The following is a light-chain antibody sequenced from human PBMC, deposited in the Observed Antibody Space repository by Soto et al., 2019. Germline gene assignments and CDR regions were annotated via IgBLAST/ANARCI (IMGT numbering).Light chain of an antibody. J-gene: IGKJ1*01. CDR3: QQYRTSPPTWT. V-gene: IGKV3-20*01. CDR2: SSS. CDR1: QRVSSTY. Sequence: NVLTQSPVTLSMSPGDRATLSCRASQRVSSTYLAWYHQSPGHAPRLLIYSSSSRASGIPARFSGSGSGTDFTLTISRLEPEDFAVYYCQQYRTSPPTWTFGQGTKVDIK.